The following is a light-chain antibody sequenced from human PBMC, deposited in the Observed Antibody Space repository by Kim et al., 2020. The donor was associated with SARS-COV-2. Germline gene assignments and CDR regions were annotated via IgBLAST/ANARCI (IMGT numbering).Light chain of an antibody. J-gene: IGKJ1*01. V-gene: IGKV1-5*01. CDR2: DAS. CDR1: QSINNW. Sequence: DIQMTQSPATLSASVGDRVTMTCRASQSINNWLAWYQQKPGKAPKVLVYDASSLDSGVPSRFSGSGSGTEFTLTISSLQPDDFATYYCQQYNSYSCTFGQGTKVGIK. CDR3: QQYNSYSCT.